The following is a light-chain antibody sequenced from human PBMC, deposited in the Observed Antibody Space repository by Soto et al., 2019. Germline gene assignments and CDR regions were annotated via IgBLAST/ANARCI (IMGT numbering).Light chain of an antibody. CDR1: QRITNY. J-gene: IGKJ4*01. Sequence: DIQITQSPSSLSASVGDRVTITCRASQRITNYLNWYQQKPGKAPKLLIYAASTLQSGVPSRFSGSGSGTDFTLTISSLQPEDFATYYCQQLNSYPLTFGGGTKVDIK. CDR3: QQLNSYPLT. V-gene: IGKV1-39*01. CDR2: AAS.